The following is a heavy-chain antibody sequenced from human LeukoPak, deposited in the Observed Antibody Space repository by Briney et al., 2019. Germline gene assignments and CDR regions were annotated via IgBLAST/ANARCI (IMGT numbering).Heavy chain of an antibody. J-gene: IGHJ4*02. CDR3: ARSGYSGYEGDY. V-gene: IGHV5-51*01. Sequence: GESLKISCKGSGYRFTTYWIAWVRQMPGKGLEWMGIIYPSDSDTRYSPTFQGQVTISADKSISTAYLQWNSLKDSDTAMYYCARSGYSGYEGDYWGQGTLVTVSS. D-gene: IGHD5-12*01. CDR1: GYRFTTYW. CDR2: IYPSDSDT.